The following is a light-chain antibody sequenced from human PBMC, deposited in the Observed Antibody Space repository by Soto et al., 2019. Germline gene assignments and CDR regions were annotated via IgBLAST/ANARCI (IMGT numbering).Light chain of an antibody. CDR3: PVCERFSDHNFV. CDR2: DDK. Sequence: SYELTQPPSVSVSPGQTASITCGGDNIGTKSVHWYQQRPGQAPVLVVYDDKKRPSGIPERFSGSNSGNTATLTISRVETGDEPDYYCPVCERFSDHNFVFGDGTKVTVL. CDR1: NIGTKS. V-gene: IGLV3-21*02. J-gene: IGLJ1*01.